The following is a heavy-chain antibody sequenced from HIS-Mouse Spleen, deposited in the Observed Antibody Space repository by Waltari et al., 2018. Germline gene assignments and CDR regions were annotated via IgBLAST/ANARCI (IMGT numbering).Heavy chain of an antibody. CDR3: AREIPYSSSWYDWYFDL. J-gene: IGHJ2*01. V-gene: IGHV4-39*07. CDR2: IYYSGDT. CDR1: GGSISSSSYY. Sequence: QLQLQESGPGLVKPSETLSLTCTVSGGSISSSSYYWGWIRQPPGKGLEWIGSIYYSGDTKYNPALTRRGTISVDTSKNQFSLKLGSVTAADTAVYYCAREIPYSSSWYDWYFDLWGRGTLVTVSS. D-gene: IGHD6-13*01.